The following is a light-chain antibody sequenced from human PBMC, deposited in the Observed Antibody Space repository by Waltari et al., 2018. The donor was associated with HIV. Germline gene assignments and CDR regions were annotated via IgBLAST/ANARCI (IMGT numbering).Light chain of an antibody. CDR2: CTS. V-gene: IGKV3-20*01. CDR1: QSVNINH. J-gene: IGKJ1*01. Sequence: EVVLTQSQSTLSLSPGESVTLYCRASQSVNINHLALYQHNPGQSPRLLIYCTSDRATGIPDRFSGSGSGTDFSLTINRLEPEDFAIYYCQQYTSSPTFGQGTKVDMK. CDR3: QQYTSSPT.